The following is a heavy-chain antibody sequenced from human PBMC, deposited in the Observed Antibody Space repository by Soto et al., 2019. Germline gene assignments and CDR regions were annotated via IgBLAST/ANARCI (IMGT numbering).Heavy chain of an antibody. CDR2: VSYDGSKK. V-gene: IGHV3-30*18. CDR1: GFTFNNYG. D-gene: IGHD2-2*01. J-gene: IGHJ6*02. Sequence: GGSLRLSCAASGFTFNNYGVHWVRQAPGKGLEWVAIVSYDGSKKYYADSVKGRFTISRDNSKSTLYLQMNSLRAEDTAVYYCAKAHCSSTSRYPNYYYYYGMDVWGQGTTVTVSS. CDR3: AKAHCSSTSRYPNYYYYYGMDV.